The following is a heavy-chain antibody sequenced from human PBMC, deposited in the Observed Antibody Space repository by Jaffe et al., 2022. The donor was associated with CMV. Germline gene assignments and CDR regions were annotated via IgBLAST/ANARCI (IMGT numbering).Heavy chain of an antibody. Sequence: QLRLQESGPGLVKPSGTLSLTCTVSGLSFRSSRDYWGWIRQPPGKGLEWIGSMLNTEDPYYSSGSIFYNPSLKSRVTLSVDMSENRMSLNLSSVTAADTGVYYCARHKDHVAVVSARQPFDAWGQGTMVTVSS. CDR3: ARHKDHVAVVSARQPFDA. V-gene: IGHV4-39*01. CDR2: MLNTEDPYYSSGSI. D-gene: IGHD2-21*01. J-gene: IGHJ3*01. CDR1: GLSFRSSRDY.